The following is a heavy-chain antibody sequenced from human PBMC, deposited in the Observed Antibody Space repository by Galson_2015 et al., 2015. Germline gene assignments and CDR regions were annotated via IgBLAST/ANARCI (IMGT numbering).Heavy chain of an antibody. CDR3: ARDLRFGQGSADLSSPYYYYYGMDV. Sequence: SLRLSCAASGFAFSSYAMHWVRQAPGKGLEWVAVIPYDGSNKYYADSVKGRFTISRDNSKNTLYLQMNSLRAEDTAVYYCARDLRFGQGSADLSSPYYYYYGMDVWGQGTTVTVSS. D-gene: IGHD3-3*01. J-gene: IGHJ6*02. CDR1: GFAFSSYA. V-gene: IGHV3-30-3*01. CDR2: IPYDGSNK.